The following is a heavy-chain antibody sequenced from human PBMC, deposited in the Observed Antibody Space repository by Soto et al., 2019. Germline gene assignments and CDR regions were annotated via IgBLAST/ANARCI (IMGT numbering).Heavy chain of an antibody. J-gene: IGHJ4*02. CDR3: AREEPASRHHDY. CDR2: VSHSGST. V-gene: IGHV4-34*02. Sequence: QVQLQQWGAGLLKPSETLSLTCAVYGGSFSDYYWSWIRQTPEKGLEWIGEVSHSGSTTYNTSLKNRVTIAIDTSKNQFSLTLSSVTAADTAIYFCAREEPASRHHDYWGQGNLVTVSS. CDR1: GGSFSDYY. D-gene: IGHD1-26*01.